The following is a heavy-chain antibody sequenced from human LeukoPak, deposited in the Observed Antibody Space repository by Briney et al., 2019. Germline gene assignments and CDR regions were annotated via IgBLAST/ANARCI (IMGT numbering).Heavy chain of an antibody. CDR2: IYHSGST. J-gene: IGHJ3*02. V-gene: IGHV4-4*02. CDR1: GGSISSSNW. CDR3: ARESGSSRAFDI. D-gene: IGHD3-10*01. Sequence: SETLSLTCAVSGGSISSSNWWSWVRQPPGKGLEWIGEIYHSGSTNYNPSLKSRVTISVDTSKNQFSLKLSSVTAADTAVYYCARESGSSRAFDIWGQGTMVTVSS.